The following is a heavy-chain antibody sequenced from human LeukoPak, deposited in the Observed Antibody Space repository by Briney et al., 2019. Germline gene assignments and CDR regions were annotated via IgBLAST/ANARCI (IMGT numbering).Heavy chain of an antibody. Sequence: SVKVSCKASGGTFISYAISWVRQAPGQGLEWMGGIIPIFGTANYAQKFQGRVTITADESTSTAYMELSSLRSEDTAVYYCARDPNGYYGSGSYYGMDVWGQGTTVTVSS. V-gene: IGHV1-69*01. CDR2: IIPIFGTA. CDR1: GGTFISYA. D-gene: IGHD3-10*01. CDR3: ARDPNGYYGSGSYYGMDV. J-gene: IGHJ6*02.